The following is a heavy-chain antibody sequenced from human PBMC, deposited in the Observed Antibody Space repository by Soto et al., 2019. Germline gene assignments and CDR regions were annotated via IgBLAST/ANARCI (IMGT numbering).Heavy chain of an antibody. CDR3: AKASGWFGEFDY. CDR2: ISGSGGSA. CDR1: GFTFSSYA. J-gene: IGHJ4*02. D-gene: IGHD3-10*01. V-gene: IGHV3-23*01. Sequence: GGSLRLSCAASGFTFSSYAMSWVRQAPGKGLEWVSAISGSGGSAYYADSVKGRFTISRDNSKNTLYLQMNSLRAEDTAVYYCAKASGWFGEFDYWGQGTLGTVSS.